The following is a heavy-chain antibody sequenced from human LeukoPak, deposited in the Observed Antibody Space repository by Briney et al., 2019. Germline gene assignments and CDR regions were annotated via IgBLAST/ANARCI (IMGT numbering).Heavy chain of an antibody. CDR1: GYTFTGYY. V-gene: IGHV1-2*02. D-gene: IGHD2-15*01. J-gene: IGHJ5*02. CDR2: INPNSGGT. CDR3: ATVIRCSGGSCYYNWFDP. Sequence: ASVKVSCKASGYTFTGYYMHWVRQAPGQGLEWMGWINPNSGGTNYAQKFQGRVTMTRDTSISTAYMELSGLRSDDTAVYYCATVIRCSGGSCYYNWFDPWGQGTLVTVSS.